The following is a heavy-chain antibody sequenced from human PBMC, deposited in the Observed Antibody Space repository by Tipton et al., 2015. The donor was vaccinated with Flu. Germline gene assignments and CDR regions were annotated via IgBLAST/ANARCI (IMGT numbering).Heavy chain of an antibody. J-gene: IGHJ5*02. D-gene: IGHD3-22*01. V-gene: IGHV4-59*12. CDR3: ARVRDYYDSSGYLLNWFDP. Sequence: TLSLTCTVSGGSISSYYWSWIRQPPGKGLEWIGYIYYSGSTNYNPSLKSRVTMSVDTSKNQFSLKLSSVTAADTAVYYCARVRDYYDSSGYLLNWFDPWGQGTLVTVSS. CDR2: IYYSGST. CDR1: GGSISSYY.